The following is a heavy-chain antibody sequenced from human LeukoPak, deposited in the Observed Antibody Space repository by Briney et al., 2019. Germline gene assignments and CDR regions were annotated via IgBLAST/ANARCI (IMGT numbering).Heavy chain of an antibody. CDR3: ARGGQIYDYVWGSYLEF. D-gene: IGHD3-16*02. Sequence: ASVKVSCKASGYTFTGYYMQWVRQAPGQGLEWMGWINPSSGATNSAQKFLGRVTMTRDTSMSTAYMELSSLTSDDTAVYYCARGGQIYDYVWGSYLEFWGQGTLVTVSS. CDR1: GYTFTGYY. V-gene: IGHV1-2*02. J-gene: IGHJ4*02. CDR2: INPSSGAT.